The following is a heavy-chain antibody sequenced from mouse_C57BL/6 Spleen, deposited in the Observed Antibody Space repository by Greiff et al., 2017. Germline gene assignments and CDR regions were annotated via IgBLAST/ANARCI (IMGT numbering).Heavy chain of an antibody. CDR2: IYPGDGDP. CDR3: GLGGVPGVSFAY. CDR1: GYAFSGYW. V-gene: IGHV1-80*01. Sequence: QVQLKESGPELVKPGASVKISCKASGYAFSGYWMNWVKQRPGKGLAWIGQIYPGDGDPNYNGKFKGKATLTADKSSSTAYMQLSSLASEDSAVSFCGLGGVPGVSFAYWGQGTLDTVSA. J-gene: IGHJ3*01. D-gene: IGHD3-3*01.